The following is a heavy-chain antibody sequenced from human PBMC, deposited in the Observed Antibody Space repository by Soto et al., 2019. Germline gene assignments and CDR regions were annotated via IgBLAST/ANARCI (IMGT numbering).Heavy chain of an antibody. CDR3: ARDSLTYYDFWSGYSPGIYYYYGMDV. V-gene: IGHV1-69*13. CDR1: GGTFSSYA. D-gene: IGHD3-3*01. Sequence: ASVKVSCKASGGTFSSYAISWVRQAPGQGLEWMGGIIPIFGTANYAQKFQGRVTITADESTSTAYMELSSLRSEDTAVYYCARDSLTYYDFWSGYSPGIYYYYGMDVWGQGTTVTVS. CDR2: IIPIFGTA. J-gene: IGHJ6*02.